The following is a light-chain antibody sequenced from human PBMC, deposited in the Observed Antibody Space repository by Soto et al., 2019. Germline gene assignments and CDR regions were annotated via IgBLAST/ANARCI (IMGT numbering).Light chain of an antibody. Sequence: DIQLTQSPSFLSASVGDRVTITCRASQGISSYFAWYQQKPGKAPKLLIYAVSALQSGVPSRFSGSASGTEFTLPISSLQPEDFATYYGQLLNSHRLTFRGGTKLEIK. V-gene: IGKV1-9*01. CDR1: QGISSY. J-gene: IGKJ4*01. CDR3: QLLNSHRLT. CDR2: AVS.